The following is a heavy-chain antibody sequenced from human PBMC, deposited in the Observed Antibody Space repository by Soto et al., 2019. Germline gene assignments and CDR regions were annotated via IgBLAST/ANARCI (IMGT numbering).Heavy chain of an antibody. D-gene: IGHD2-15*01. CDR3: ARERHCSGGSCYPHYYYGMDV. J-gene: IGHJ6*02. Sequence: SVKVSCKASGGTFSSYAISWVRQAPGQGLEWMGGIIPIFGTANYAQKFQGRVTITADESTSTAYMELSSLRSEDTAVYYCARERHCSGGSCYPHYYYGMDVWGQGTTVTVSS. CDR1: GGTFSSYA. V-gene: IGHV1-69*13. CDR2: IIPIFGTA.